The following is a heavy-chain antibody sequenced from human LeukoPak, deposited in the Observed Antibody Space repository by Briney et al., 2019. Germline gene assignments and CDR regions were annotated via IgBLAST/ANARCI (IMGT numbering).Heavy chain of an antibody. CDR2: IYYSGST. CDR1: GGSISSGDYY. CDR3: ARDPGATTYSYGCFGY. J-gene: IGHJ4*02. Sequence: SETLSLTCTVSGGSISSGDYYWSWIRQPPGKGLEWIGYIYYSGSTYYNPSLKSRVTISVDTSKNQFSLKLSSVTAADTAVYYCARDPGATTYSYGCFGYWGQGTLVTVSS. D-gene: IGHD5-18*01. V-gene: IGHV4-30-4*01.